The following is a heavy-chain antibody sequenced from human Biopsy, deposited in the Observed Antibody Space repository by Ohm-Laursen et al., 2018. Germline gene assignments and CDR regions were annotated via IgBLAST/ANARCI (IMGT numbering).Heavy chain of an antibody. CDR3: ARERGGYKRTDY. V-gene: IGHV1-18*01. Sequence: SVKVSCKFPGGTFSNYGVNWVRQAPGQGLEWMGWINTYNGNTNYAQNLQGRVTMTTDTSTSTAYMELRSLRSDDTAVYYCARERGGYKRTDYWGQGTLVTVSS. CDR1: GGTFSNYG. CDR2: INTYNGNT. D-gene: IGHD5-24*01. J-gene: IGHJ4*02.